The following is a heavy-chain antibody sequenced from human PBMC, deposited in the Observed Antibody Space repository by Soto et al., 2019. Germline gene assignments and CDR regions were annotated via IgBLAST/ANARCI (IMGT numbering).Heavy chain of an antibody. CDR1: GYTFTGYY. CDR3: ARDLIAAAGTQDYYYYYGMDV. Sequence: GASVKVSCKASGYTFTGYYMHWVRQAPGQGLEWMGWINPNSGGTNYAQKFQGWVTMTRDTSISTAYMELSRLGSDDTAVYYCARDLIAAAGTQDYYYYYGMDVWGQGTTVTVSS. D-gene: IGHD6-13*01. CDR2: INPNSGGT. V-gene: IGHV1-2*04. J-gene: IGHJ6*02.